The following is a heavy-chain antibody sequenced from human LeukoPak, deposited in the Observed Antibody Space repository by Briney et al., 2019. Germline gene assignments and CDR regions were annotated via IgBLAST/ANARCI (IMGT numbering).Heavy chain of an antibody. D-gene: IGHD1-26*01. CDR2: TYTSGST. J-gene: IGHJ6*03. CDR1: GGSISSYY. CDR3: ASQIVGATYYYYYSMDV. Sequence: PSETLSLTCTVSGGSISSYYWSWIRQPAGKGLEWIGRTYTSGSTNYNPSLKSRVTISGDTSKNQFSLKLSSVTAADTAVYYCASQIVGATYYYYYSMDVWGKGTTVTISS. V-gene: IGHV4-4*07.